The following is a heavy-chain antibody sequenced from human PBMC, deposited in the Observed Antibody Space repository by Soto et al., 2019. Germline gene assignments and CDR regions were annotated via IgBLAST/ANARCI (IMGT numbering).Heavy chain of an antibody. CDR1: GFTFSSYW. V-gene: IGHV3-7*01. J-gene: IGHJ6*02. Sequence: EVQLVESGGGLVQPGGSLRLSCAASGFTFSSYWMSWVRQAPGKGLEWVANIKQDGSEKYYVDSVKGRFTISRDNAKNSLYLQMNSLRAEDTAVYYCARVVCSGCSCYRNYYYYGMDVWGQGTTVTVSS. D-gene: IGHD2-15*01. CDR2: IKQDGSEK. CDR3: ARVVCSGCSCYRNYYYYGMDV.